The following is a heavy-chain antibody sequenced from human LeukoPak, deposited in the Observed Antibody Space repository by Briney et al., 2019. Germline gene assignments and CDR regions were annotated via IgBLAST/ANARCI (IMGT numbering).Heavy chain of an antibody. CDR2: IHYTGSG. Sequence: SETLSLTCNVSGDSMNSGDHYWSWTRQPPGKGLEWIGYIHYTGSGYYKPSLEGRVSISLDTPKKQFSLKLNSVTAADTAVCYCARVRFGELNYYYHGMDVWGKGTTVTVSS. CDR1: GDSMNSGDHY. CDR3: ARVRFGELNYYYHGMDV. J-gene: IGHJ6*04. D-gene: IGHD3-10*01. V-gene: IGHV4-30-4*01.